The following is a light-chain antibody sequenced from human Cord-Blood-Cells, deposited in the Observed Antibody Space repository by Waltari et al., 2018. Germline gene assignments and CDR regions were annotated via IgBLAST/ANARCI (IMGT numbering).Light chain of an antibody. J-gene: IGKJ2*01. CDR2: WAS. V-gene: IGKV4-1*01. CDR3: QQYYSTPYT. Sequence: DIVMTQSPDSLAVSLGERATINCKSSQSVLYSSKNKNYLAWYQQKPGQPPKLLIYWASTRXSGVPDRFSGSGSGTDFTLTISSLQAEDVAVYYCQQYYSTPYTFGQGTKLEIK. CDR1: QSVLYSSKNKNY.